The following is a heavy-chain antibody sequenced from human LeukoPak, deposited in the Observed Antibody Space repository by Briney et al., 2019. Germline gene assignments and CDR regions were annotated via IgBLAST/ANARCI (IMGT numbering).Heavy chain of an antibody. J-gene: IGHJ4*02. Sequence: GGSLRLSCAASGFPFSSYEMNWVRQAPGRGLEWVSYISSSGNAIYYADSVKGRFTISRDNTKNSLYLQMDSLTADDTAVYFCACLRGPSDYWGQGTLVTVSS. V-gene: IGHV3-48*03. D-gene: IGHD4-17*01. CDR3: ACLRGPSDY. CDR1: GFPFSSYE. CDR2: ISSSGNAI.